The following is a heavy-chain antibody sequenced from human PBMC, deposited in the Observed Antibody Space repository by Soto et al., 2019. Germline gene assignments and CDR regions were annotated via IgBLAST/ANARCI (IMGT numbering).Heavy chain of an antibody. D-gene: IGHD2-2*02. CDR2: IKQDGSEK. CDR3: ARVNTPLSNYYYGMDV. CDR1: GFTFSSYW. J-gene: IGHJ6*02. V-gene: IGHV3-7*01. Sequence: PGGSVRLSXAASGFTFSSYWMSWVRQAPGKGLEWVANIKQDGSEKYYVDSVKGRFTISRDNAKNSLYLQMNSLRAEDTAVYYCARVNTPLSNYYYGMDVWGQGTTVTVSS.